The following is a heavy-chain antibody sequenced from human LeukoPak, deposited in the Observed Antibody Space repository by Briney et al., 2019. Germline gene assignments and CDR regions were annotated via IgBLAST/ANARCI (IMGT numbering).Heavy chain of an antibody. J-gene: IGHJ4*02. CDR2: ISAYNGNT. CDR1: GGTFSSYA. D-gene: IGHD2-15*01. Sequence: ASVKVSCKASGGTFSSYAISWVRQAPGQGLEWMGWISAYNGNTNYAQKLQGRVTMTTDTPTSTAYMELRSLRSDDTAVYYCARHCSGGSCRASSFDYWGQGTLVTVSS. CDR3: ARHCSGGSCRASSFDY. V-gene: IGHV1-18*01.